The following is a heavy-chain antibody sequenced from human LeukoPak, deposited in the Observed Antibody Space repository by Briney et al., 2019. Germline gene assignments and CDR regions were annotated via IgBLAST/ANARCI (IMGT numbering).Heavy chain of an antibody. CDR1: GGSITSYY. D-gene: IGHD3-22*01. V-gene: IGHV4-59*01. CDR3: ATYYYDSSGYSFHFDS. Sequence: SETLSLTCTVSGGSITSYYWNRIRQPPGKALEWIGDFYYTGSTNYNPSLKSRVTMSVDTSKNQFSLKLSSVTAADTAVYYCATYYYDSSGYSFHFDSWGQGTLVTVSS. J-gene: IGHJ4*02. CDR2: FYYTGST.